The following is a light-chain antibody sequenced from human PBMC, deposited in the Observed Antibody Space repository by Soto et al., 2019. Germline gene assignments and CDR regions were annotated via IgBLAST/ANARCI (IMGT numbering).Light chain of an antibody. V-gene: IGLV4-60*02. CDR2: LEGSGSY. J-gene: IGLJ1*01. Sequence: QLVLTQSYSASASLGSSVKLTCTLSSGHSSYIIAWHQQQPGKAPRYLMKLEGSGSYNKGSGVPDRFSGSSSGANRYLTIANLQFEDEADYYCETWDSNTHVFGTGTKVTVL. CDR3: ETWDSNTHV. CDR1: SGHSSYI.